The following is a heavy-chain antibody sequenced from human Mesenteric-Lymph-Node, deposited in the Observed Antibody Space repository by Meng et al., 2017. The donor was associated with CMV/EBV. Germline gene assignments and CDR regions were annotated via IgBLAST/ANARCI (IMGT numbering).Heavy chain of an antibody. V-gene: IGHV3-74*01. CDR3: ARESPLPYYDIWSGQNYYYYFAMDV. D-gene: IGHD3-3*01. Sequence: GESLKISCAASGFTFSTYWMNWVRQAPGKGLVWVSRINSGGSNTSYADSVKGRVTISRDNVKNTLYLQMNSLRAEDTAVYYCARESPLPYYDIWSGQNYYYYFAMDVWGQGTTVTV. CDR1: GFTFSTYW. J-gene: IGHJ6*02. CDR2: INSGGSNT.